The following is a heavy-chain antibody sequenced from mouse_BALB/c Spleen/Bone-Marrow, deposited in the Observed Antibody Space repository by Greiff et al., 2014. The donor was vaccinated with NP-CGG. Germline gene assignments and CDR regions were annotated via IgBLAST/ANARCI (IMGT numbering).Heavy chain of an antibody. D-gene: IGHD2-10*02. CDR3: AREGYGNCAY. V-gene: IGHV1-4*01. CDR1: GYTFTSYT. Sequence: VQLQQSGAELARPGASVKMSCKASGYTFTSYTMHWVKQRPGQGLEWIGYINPSSGYTNYNQKFKDEATLTADKSSSTAYMQLSSLTSEDSAAYYCAREGYGNCAYWGQGTLVTVSA. J-gene: IGHJ3*01. CDR2: INPSSGYT.